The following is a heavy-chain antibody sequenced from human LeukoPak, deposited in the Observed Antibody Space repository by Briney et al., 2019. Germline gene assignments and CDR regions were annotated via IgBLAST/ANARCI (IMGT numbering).Heavy chain of an antibody. CDR2: TSASGSGT. Sequence: GGSLRLSCEASGFSFSSDAMTWVRQAPGKGLEWVSATSASGSGTYYADSVKGRFTISRDNSKNTLYLQMKSLRAEDTARYYCAKEGYRYWYFDLWGRGTLVAVSS. CDR3: AKEGYRYWYFDL. J-gene: IGHJ2*01. D-gene: IGHD5-18*01. V-gene: IGHV3-23*01. CDR1: GFSFSSDA.